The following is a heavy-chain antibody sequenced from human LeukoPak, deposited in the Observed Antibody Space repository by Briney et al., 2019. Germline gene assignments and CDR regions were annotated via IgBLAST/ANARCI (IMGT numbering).Heavy chain of an antibody. CDR3: ASGAFDY. J-gene: IGHJ4*02. D-gene: IGHD4/OR15-4a*01. CDR2: ISYDGSNK. V-gene: IGHV3-30*03. CDR1: GFTFSSYG. Sequence: PGGSLNPSCAASGFTFSSYGMTWVGQAPAKGLEWVAVISYDGSNKYYADSVKGRFTISRDNSKNTLYLQMNSLRAEDTAVYYCASGAFDYWGQGTLVTVSS.